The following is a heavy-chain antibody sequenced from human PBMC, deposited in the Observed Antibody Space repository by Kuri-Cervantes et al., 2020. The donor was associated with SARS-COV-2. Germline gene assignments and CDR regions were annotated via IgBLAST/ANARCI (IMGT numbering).Heavy chain of an antibody. D-gene: IGHD5-18*01. CDR1: GFTFSDYY. Sequence: GGSLRLSCAASGFTFSDYYMTWIRQAPGKGLEWVSYISSSGSTIYYADSVKGRFTISRDNSKNTLYLQMNSLRAEDTAVYYCAKDTLTGHSHGNFDYWGQGTLVTVSS. CDR3: AKDTLTGHSHGNFDY. J-gene: IGHJ4*02. CDR2: ISSSGSTI. V-gene: IGHV3-11*01.